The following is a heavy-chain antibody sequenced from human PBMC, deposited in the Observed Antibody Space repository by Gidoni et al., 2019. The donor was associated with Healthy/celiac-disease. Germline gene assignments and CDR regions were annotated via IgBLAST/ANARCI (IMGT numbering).Heavy chain of an antibody. CDR3: ARGVSSAQAYYGMDV. CDR1: GGSIRSYY. V-gene: IGHV4-59*01. J-gene: IGHJ6*02. D-gene: IGHD6-19*01. Sequence: QVQLQESGPGLVKPSATLSLTCTAPGGSIRSYYWSWLRQPPGKGLEWIGYIYYSGSTNYNPSLKSRVTISVDTSKNQFSLKLSSVTAADTAVYYCARGVSSAQAYYGMDVWGQGTTVTVSS. CDR2: IYYSGST.